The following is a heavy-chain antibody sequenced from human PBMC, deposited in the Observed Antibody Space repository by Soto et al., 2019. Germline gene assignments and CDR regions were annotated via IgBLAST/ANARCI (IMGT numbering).Heavy chain of an antibody. D-gene: IGHD5-12*01. CDR1: TFTINNAW. J-gene: IGHJ4*02. V-gene: IGHV3-15*07. CDR2: VKSKTDGGTT. CDR3: TIDPLSRGFRHASDY. Sequence: GGSLRLSCEASTFTINNAWMQWVRQVPGKGLEWVGRVKSKTDGGTTDYAAPVKGRFTISRDDAKNTLHLQMNSLKTEDTAMYYCTIDPLSRGFRHASDYWGRGILVTVSS.